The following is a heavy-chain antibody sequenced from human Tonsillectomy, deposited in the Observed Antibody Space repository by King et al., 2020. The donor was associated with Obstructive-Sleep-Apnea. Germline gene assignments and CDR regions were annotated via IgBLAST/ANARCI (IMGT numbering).Heavy chain of an antibody. J-gene: IGHJ4*02. V-gene: IGHV3-48*04. D-gene: IGHD5-24*01. CDR1: GFTFSSYS. Sequence: VQLVESGGGLVQPGGSLRLSCAASGFTFSSYSMNWVRQAPGKGLEWVSYISSSSSTIYYADSVKGRFTISRDNAKNSLYLQMNSLRAEDTAVYYCARDGYNHIRNFDYWGQGTLVTVSS. CDR2: ISSSSSTI. CDR3: ARDGYNHIRNFDY.